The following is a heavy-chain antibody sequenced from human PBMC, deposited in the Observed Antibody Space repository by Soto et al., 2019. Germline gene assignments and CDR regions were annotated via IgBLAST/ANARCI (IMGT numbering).Heavy chain of an antibody. CDR2: VSWNSGSI. J-gene: IGHJ4*02. Sequence: EVQLVESGGGLVQTGRSLRLSCGASGFTFDDYAMHCVRQALGKGLEWVSGVSWNSGSIGYADSVKGRFTISRENAKNSLYLQMNSLRSEYTALYYCAKDMVAADGLDYWGQGTLVTVST. CDR3: AKDMVAADGLDY. D-gene: IGHD6-13*01. V-gene: IGHV3-9*01. CDR1: GFTFDDYA.